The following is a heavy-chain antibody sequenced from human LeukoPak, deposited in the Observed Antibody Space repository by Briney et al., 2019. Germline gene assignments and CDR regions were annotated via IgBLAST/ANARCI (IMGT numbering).Heavy chain of an antibody. CDR1: GFTFSKNW. Sequence: GGSLRLSCVASGFTFSKNWMHWVRQAPGKGLVWVSRIQGDGSNTNYADSVKGRFSISRDNAKNTVYLQLNSLRAEDTGIYYCARGTSAGGPISPFDFWGQGTVVTVSS. J-gene: IGHJ4*02. V-gene: IGHV3-74*01. D-gene: IGHD6-13*01. CDR3: ARGTSAGGPISPFDF. CDR2: IQGDGSNT.